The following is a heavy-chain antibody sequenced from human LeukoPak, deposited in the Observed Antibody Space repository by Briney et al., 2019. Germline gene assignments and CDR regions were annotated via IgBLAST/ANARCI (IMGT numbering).Heavy chain of an antibody. Sequence: SETLSLTCTVSGASVSSASCWTWIRQPPGKGVEWIAHIYNGVNTNYNPSLKSRVTISVDTSKNQFSLKLSSVTAADTAVYYCARGGYYDILTGSPMDVWGQGTTVTVSS. CDR3: ARGGYYDILTGSPMDV. J-gene: IGHJ6*02. V-gene: IGHV4-61*01. D-gene: IGHD3-9*01. CDR1: GASVSSASC. CDR2: IYNGVNT.